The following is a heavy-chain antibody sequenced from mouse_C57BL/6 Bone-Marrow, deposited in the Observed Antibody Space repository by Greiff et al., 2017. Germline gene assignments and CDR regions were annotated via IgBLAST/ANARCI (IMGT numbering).Heavy chain of an antibody. Sequence: VQLQQSGPELVKPGASVKISCKASGYAFSSSWMNWVKQRPGKGLGWIGRIYPGDGDTNYNGKFKGKATLTADKSSSTAYMQLSSLTSEDSAVYFCARGIYQGAMDYWGQGTSVTVSS. J-gene: IGHJ4*01. V-gene: IGHV1-82*01. CDR2: IYPGDGDT. CDR3: ARGIYQGAMDY. CDR1: GYAFSSSW.